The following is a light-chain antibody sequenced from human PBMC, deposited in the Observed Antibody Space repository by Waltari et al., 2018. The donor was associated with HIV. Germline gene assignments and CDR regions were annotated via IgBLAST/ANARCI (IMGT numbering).Light chain of an antibody. CDR2: KAS. J-gene: IGKJ3*01. CDR3: QQYQSFLVT. CDR1: QSLGTW. V-gene: IGKV1-5*03. Sequence: DTQMTQSPSTLSASVADSVTITCRASQSLGTWLAGYQQKAGKAPKLLIYKASTLETGVPSRFSGTGSGTEFPLTISSLQPVDFATYYCQQYQSFLVTFGPGTNVDSK.